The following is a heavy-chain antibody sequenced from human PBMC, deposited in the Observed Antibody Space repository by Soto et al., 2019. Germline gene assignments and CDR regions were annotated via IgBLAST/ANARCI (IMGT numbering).Heavy chain of an antibody. CDR1: GFTFGDYA. D-gene: IGHD1-26*01. Sequence: GGSLRLSCTASGFTFGDYAMSWFRHAPGTGLAWVGFIRSKAYGGTTEYAASVKGRFTISRDDSKSIAHLQMNSLTTEDTAVYYCTRVAEDGEILLDYWGQGTMVTVSS. V-gene: IGHV3-49*03. J-gene: IGHJ4*02. CDR2: IRSKAYGGTT. CDR3: TRVAEDGEILLDY.